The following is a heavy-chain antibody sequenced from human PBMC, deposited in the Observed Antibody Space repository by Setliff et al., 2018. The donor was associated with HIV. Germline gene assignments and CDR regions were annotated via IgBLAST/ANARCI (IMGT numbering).Heavy chain of an antibody. D-gene: IGHD6-19*01. CDR3: MSEYKSGC. J-gene: IGHJ4*02. CDR2: ISSSSTYI. V-gene: IGHV3-21*01. Sequence: LSLTCAASGFILSTYSMNWVRQAPGKGLEWVSSISSSSTYIYYADSVKGRFTISRDNAENSLSLQMNSLRAEDTALYYCMSEYKSGCWGQGTLVTVSS. CDR1: GFILSTYS.